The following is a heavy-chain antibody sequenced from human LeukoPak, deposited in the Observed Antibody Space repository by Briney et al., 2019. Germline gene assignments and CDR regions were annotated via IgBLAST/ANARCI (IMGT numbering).Heavy chain of an antibody. J-gene: IGHJ2*01. V-gene: IGHV3-64D*09. CDR3: VKGLRFLEWVNWYFDL. CDR2: ISSNGGST. CDR1: GFTFSSYA. Sequence: GGSLRLSCSASGFTFSSYAMHWVRQAPGKGLEYVSAISSNGGSTYYADSVEGRFTISRDNSKNTLYLQTSSLRAEDTAVYYCVKGLRFLEWVNWYFDLWGRGTLVTVSS. D-gene: IGHD3-3*01.